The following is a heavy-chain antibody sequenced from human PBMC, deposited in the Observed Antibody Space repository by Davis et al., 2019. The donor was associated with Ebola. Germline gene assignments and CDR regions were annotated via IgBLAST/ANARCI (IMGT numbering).Heavy chain of an antibody. CDR1: GFTFSGYD. D-gene: IGHD4-17*01. V-gene: IGHV3-13*01. CDR3: ARGAYGDYVLDY. Sequence: GESLKISCAASGFTFSGYDMHWVRQATGKGLEWVSAIGTAGDTYYPGSVKGRFTISRDNSKNTLYLQMNSLRAEDTAVYYCARGAYGDYVLDYWGQGTLVTVSS. CDR2: IGTAGDT. J-gene: IGHJ4*02.